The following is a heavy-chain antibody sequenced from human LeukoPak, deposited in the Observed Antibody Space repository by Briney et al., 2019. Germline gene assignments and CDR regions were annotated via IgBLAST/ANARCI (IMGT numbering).Heavy chain of an antibody. V-gene: IGHV3-33*05. CDR3: ARDRSMRVVGIQTYYGMDV. Sequence: GGSLRLSCAVSGFTFSSYGMHWVRQAPGKGLEWVAVTSHNGNNKYYGDSVKGRFTIFRDASKNTVFLQMNELREEDTAVYYCARDRSMRVVGIQTYYGMDVWGQGTTVIVSS. CDR1: GFTFSSYG. J-gene: IGHJ6*02. D-gene: IGHD2-21*01. CDR2: TSHNGNNK.